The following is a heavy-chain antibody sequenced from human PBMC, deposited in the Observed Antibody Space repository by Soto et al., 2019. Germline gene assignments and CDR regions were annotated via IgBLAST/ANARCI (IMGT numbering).Heavy chain of an antibody. V-gene: IGHV4-34*01. Sequence: QVQLQQWGAGLLKPSETLSLTCAVYGGSFSGYYWSWIGQPPGKGLGWIGEINHSGSTNYNPSLKSRVTISVDTSKNQFSLKLSSVTAADTAVYYCARGPVDTAYFDYWGQGTLVTVSS. CDR3: ARGPVDTAYFDY. CDR2: INHSGST. D-gene: IGHD5-18*01. J-gene: IGHJ4*02. CDR1: GGSFSGYY.